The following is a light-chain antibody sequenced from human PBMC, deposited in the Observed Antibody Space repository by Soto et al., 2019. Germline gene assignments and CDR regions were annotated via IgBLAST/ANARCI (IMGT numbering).Light chain of an antibody. CDR1: QSVSSSY. Sequence: EIVLTQSPGTLSLSPGERATLSCRASQSVSSSYLAWYQQKPGHAPRLLIYGASSRATGIPDRFSGSGSGTDFTLTISRLEPDDFAVYYCQQYGSSVTFGPGTKVDIK. CDR3: QQYGSSVT. V-gene: IGKV3-20*01. J-gene: IGKJ3*01. CDR2: GAS.